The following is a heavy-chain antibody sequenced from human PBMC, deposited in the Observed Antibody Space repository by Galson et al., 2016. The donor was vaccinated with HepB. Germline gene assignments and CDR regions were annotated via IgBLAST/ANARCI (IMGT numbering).Heavy chain of an antibody. CDR2: ISGGSSYM. CDR1: GFTFRTYT. V-gene: IGHV3-21*01. Sequence: SLRLSCAASGFTFRTYTLNWVRQAPGKGLEWISSISGGSSYMDYADSVKGRFTISRDNAKNSLYLQMNSLRAEDTAVYYCATRSSGWYYFDYWGQGTLVTVSS. D-gene: IGHD6-19*01. J-gene: IGHJ4*02. CDR3: ATRSSGWYYFDY.